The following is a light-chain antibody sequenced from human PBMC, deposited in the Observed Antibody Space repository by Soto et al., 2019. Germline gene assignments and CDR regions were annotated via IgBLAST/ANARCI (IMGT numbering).Light chain of an antibody. CDR1: SSDIGGDNY. Sequence: QSALTQPASVSGSPGQLITVSCTGSSSDIGGDNYVSWYQQHPDKAPKLVLYDVSHRPSGISDRFSGSKSGNTASLTISGLQAEDEAHYYCSSYSSITTLVFGTGTKLT. CDR2: DVS. J-gene: IGLJ1*01. V-gene: IGLV2-14*03. CDR3: SSYSSITTLV.